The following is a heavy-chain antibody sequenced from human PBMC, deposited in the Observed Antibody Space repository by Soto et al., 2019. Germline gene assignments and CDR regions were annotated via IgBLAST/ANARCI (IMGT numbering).Heavy chain of an antibody. Sequence: QVQLVESGGGLVKPGGSLRLSCAASGFTFSDYYMSWIRQAPGKGLEWVSYISSRSSTIFYADSVKGRFTISRDKVKNPLYLQMNSLRAEDTAVYYCASGTNGAFFVYLGQGILVTVSS. CDR2: ISSRSSTI. CDR3: ASGTNGAFFVY. CDR1: GFTFSDYY. V-gene: IGHV3-11*01. D-gene: IGHD2-8*01. J-gene: IGHJ4*02.